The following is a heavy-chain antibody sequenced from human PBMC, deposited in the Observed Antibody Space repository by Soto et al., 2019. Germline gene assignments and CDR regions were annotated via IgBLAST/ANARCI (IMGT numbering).Heavy chain of an antibody. V-gene: IGHV3-21*01. Sequence: GGSLRLSCAASGFTFSSYSMNWVRQAPGKGLEWVSSISSSSYIYYADSVKGRFTISRDNAKNSLYLQMNSLRAEDTAVYYCARDGGTGTRRYYYYMDVWGKGTTVTVSS. CDR3: ARDGGTGTRRYYYYMDV. CDR1: GFTFSSYS. CDR2: ISSSSYI. D-gene: IGHD1-1*01. J-gene: IGHJ6*03.